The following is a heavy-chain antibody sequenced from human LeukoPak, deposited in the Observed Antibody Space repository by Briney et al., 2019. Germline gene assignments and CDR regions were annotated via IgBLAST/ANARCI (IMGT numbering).Heavy chain of an antibody. V-gene: IGHV3-23*01. CDR3: AKATYYYDSSGPRSAFDI. Sequence: GGSLRLSCAASGFTFSSYAMSWVRQAPGKGLEWVSAISGSGGSTYYADSVKGRFTISRDNSKNTLYLQMNSLRAEDTAVYYCAKATYYYDSSGPRSAFDIWGQGTMVTVSP. J-gene: IGHJ3*02. CDR1: GFTFSSYA. D-gene: IGHD3-22*01. CDR2: ISGSGGST.